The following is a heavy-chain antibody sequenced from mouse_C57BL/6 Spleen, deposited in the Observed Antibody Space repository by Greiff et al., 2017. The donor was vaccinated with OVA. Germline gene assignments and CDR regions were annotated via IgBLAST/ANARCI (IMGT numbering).Heavy chain of an antibody. CDR2: IYPRSGNT. Sequence: VQLQESGAELARPGASVKLSCKASGYTFTSYGISWVKQRTGQGLEWIGEIYPRSGNTYYNEKFKGKATLTADKSSSTAYMELRSLTSEDSAVYVCARSGGDYAMDYWGQGTSVTVSS. CDR1: GYTFTSYG. CDR3: ARSGGDYAMDY. J-gene: IGHJ4*01. V-gene: IGHV1-81*01. D-gene: IGHD4-1*01.